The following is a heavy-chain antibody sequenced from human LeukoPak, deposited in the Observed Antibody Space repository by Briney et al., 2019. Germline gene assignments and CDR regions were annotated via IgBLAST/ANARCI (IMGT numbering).Heavy chain of an antibody. D-gene: IGHD6-19*01. V-gene: IGHV3-30*18. CDR2: ISYDGSDK. CDR3: AKVNSSGWYPNYWYFDL. Sequence: GGSLRLSCAVSGLTFSNYGMHWVRQAPGKGLEWVAVISYDGSDKYYADSVKGRFTISRDNSKNTLYLQMNSLRAEDTAVYYCAKVNSSGWYPNYWYFDLWGRGTLVTVSS. CDR1: GLTFSNYG. J-gene: IGHJ2*01.